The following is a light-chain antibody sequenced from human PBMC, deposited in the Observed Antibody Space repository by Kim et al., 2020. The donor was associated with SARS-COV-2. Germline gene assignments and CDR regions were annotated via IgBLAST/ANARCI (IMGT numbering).Light chain of an antibody. CDR2: GKN. Sequence: LGQTVSITCQGDRLRSYYASWYQQKPGQAPVLVIYGKNNRPSGIPDRFSGSISGNTASLTITGAQAEDEADYYCNSRDSSGNHYFFGPGTKVTVL. J-gene: IGLJ1*01. V-gene: IGLV3-19*01. CDR1: RLRSYY. CDR3: NSRDSSGNHYF.